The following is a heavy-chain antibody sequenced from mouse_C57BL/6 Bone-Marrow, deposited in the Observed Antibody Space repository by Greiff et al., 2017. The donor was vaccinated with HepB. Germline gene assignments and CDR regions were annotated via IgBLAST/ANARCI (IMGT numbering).Heavy chain of an antibody. CDR2: IDPSDSYT. CDR3: ARPLRYYGSSGYYFDY. CDR1: GYTFTSYW. Sequence: QVQLQQPGAELVRPGTSVKLSCKASGYTFTSYWMHWVKQRPGQGLEWIGVIDPSDSYTNYNQKFKGKATLTGDTSSSTAYMQLSSLTSEDSAVYYCARPLRYYGSSGYYFDYWGQGTTLTVSS. D-gene: IGHD1-1*01. V-gene: IGHV1-59*01. J-gene: IGHJ2*01.